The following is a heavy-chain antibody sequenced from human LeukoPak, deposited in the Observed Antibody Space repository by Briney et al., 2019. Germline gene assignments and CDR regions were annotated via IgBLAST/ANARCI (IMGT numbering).Heavy chain of an antibody. CDR1: GGSISSSTYY. J-gene: IGHJ4*02. CDR2: IYYGGST. Sequence: PSETLSLTCTVSGGSISSSTYYWGWIRQPPGKGLEWIGNIYYGGSTFYNPSLKSRVTISLDTSKNQFSLKLSSVTAADTAVYYCARETTLAGLFDYWGQGTLVTVSS. D-gene: IGHD6-19*01. V-gene: IGHV4-39*07. CDR3: ARETTLAGLFDY.